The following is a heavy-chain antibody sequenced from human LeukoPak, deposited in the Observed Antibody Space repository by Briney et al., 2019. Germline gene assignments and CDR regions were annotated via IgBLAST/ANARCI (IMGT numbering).Heavy chain of an antibody. CDR1: GGSISSGGYY. D-gene: IGHD3-22*01. CDR3: ASLRDTYYYDSSGPIL. Sequence: SETLSLTCTVSGGSISSGGYYWSWIRQHPGKGLEWIGYIYYSGSTYYNPPLKSRVTISVDTSKNQFSLKLSSVTAADTAVYYRASLRDTYYYDSSGPILWGQGTLVTVSS. V-gene: IGHV4-31*03. CDR2: IYYSGST. J-gene: IGHJ4*02.